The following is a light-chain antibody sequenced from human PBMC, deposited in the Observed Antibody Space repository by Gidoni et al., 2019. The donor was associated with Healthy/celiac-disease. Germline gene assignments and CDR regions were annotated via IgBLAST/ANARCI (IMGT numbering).Light chain of an antibody. CDR1: QSVLYSSNNKNY. CDR2: WAS. CDR3: QQYFT. J-gene: IGKJ4*01. Sequence: DIVRTQSPESLAVSLGERATINCKSSQSVLYSSNNKNYLAWYQQKPGQPPKLLIYWASTRESGVPDRFSGSGSGTDFTLTISSLQAEDVAVYYCQQYFTFGGGTKVEIK. V-gene: IGKV4-1*01.